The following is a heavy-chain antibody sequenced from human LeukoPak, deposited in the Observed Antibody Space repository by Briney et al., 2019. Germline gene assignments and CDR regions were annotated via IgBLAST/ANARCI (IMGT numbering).Heavy chain of an antibody. CDR1: GFTFSSYA. CDR3: AKGYCSSTSCPLDN. D-gene: IGHD2-2*01. J-gene: IGHJ4*02. V-gene: IGHV3-23*01. CDR2: ISGSGGST. Sequence: PGRSLRLSCAASGFTFSSYAMSWVRQAPGKGLEWVSVISGSGGSTYYADSVKGRFTISRDNSKNTLYLQMNSLRAEDTAVYYCAKGYCSSTSCPLDNWGQGTLVTVSS.